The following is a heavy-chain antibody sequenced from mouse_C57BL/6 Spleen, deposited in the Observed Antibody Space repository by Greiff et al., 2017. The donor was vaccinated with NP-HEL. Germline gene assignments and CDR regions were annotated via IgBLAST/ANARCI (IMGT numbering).Heavy chain of an antibody. CDR3: AKSMYYYGSSPMDY. Sequence: VQLQQPGAELVMPGASVKLSCKASGYTFTSYWMHWVKQRPGQGLEWIGEIDPSDSYTNYNQKFKGKSTLTVDKSSSTAYMQLSSLTSEDSAVYYCAKSMYYYGSSPMDYWGQGTSVTVSS. CDR2: IDPSDSYT. J-gene: IGHJ4*01. CDR1: GYTFTSYW. V-gene: IGHV1-69*01. D-gene: IGHD1-1*01.